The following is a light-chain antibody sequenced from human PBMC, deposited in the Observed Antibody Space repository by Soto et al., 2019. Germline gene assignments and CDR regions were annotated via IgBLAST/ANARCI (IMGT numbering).Light chain of an antibody. J-gene: IGKJ5*01. CDR2: DAS. CDR1: QDISNY. CDR3: QQYDNLPSIT. Sequence: DIQMTQSPSSLSASVGDRVTITCQASQDISNYLNWYQQKPGKAPKLLIYDASNLETGVTSRFNGSGSGTDFTFPISSLQPEDIATYCCQQYDNLPSITFGQGTRLEIK. V-gene: IGKV1-33*01.